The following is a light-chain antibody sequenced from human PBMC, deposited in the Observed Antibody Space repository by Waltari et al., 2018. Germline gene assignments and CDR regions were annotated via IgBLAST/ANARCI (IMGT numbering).Light chain of an antibody. Sequence: EIVLTQSPGTLSLSPGERATLSCRASQSVSSSYLAWYQHKPGQPPRLLISGASSRAPGIPDRFSVSESGTDFTLVINRLEPEDFAVYFCQQYGDSPYTFGQGTKLEIK. CDR3: QQYGDSPYT. V-gene: IGKV3-20*01. CDR1: QSVSSSY. CDR2: GAS. J-gene: IGKJ2*01.